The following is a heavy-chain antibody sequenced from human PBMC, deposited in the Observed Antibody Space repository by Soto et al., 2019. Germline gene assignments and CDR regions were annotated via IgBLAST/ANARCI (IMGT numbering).Heavy chain of an antibody. CDR1: GFSLSNARMG. Sequence: QVTLKESGPVLVKPTETLTLTCTVSGFSLSNARMGMSWIRQPPGKALEWLAHMFSNDEKSYSTSLKSKPTISNHTSKSKVVLTMINMDPVDTATYYCARIKAYYDIFPGYSRANWFDPWGQGTLVTVSS. J-gene: IGHJ5*02. D-gene: IGHD3-9*01. V-gene: IGHV2-26*01. CDR3: ARIKAYYDIFPGYSRANWFDP. CDR2: MFSNDEK.